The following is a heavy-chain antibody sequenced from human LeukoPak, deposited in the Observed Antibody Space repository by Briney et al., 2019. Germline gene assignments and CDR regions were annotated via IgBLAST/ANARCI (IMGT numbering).Heavy chain of an antibody. CDR3: AMWGDYDILTGYYDSDY. D-gene: IGHD3-9*01. J-gene: IGHJ4*02. CDR1: GFTFSNYA. V-gene: IGHV3-23*01. CDR2: IVGSGSNT. Sequence: PGASLRLSCAASGFTFSNYAMSWVRQAPGKGLEWVSAIVGSGSNTYYADSVKGRFTISRDNPKNPLYLQMNSLRADDTAVYYCAMWGDYDILTGYYDSDYWGRGTLVTVSS.